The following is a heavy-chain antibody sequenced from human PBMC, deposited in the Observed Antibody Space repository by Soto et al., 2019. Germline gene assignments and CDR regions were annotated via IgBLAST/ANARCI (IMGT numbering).Heavy chain of an antibody. CDR2: IYYSGST. V-gene: IGHV4-31*03. CDR1: GGSISSGGYY. D-gene: IGHD6-6*01. J-gene: IGHJ4*02. Sequence: QVRLQESGPGLVKPSQTLSLTCTVSGGSISSGGYYWSWIRQHPVKGLEWIGYIYYSGSTYYNPSLKSRVTISVDTSKNQFSLKLSSVTAADTAVYYCARIWGIAARQGPLTFDFWGQGPRVTVSS. CDR3: ARIWGIAARQGPLTFDF.